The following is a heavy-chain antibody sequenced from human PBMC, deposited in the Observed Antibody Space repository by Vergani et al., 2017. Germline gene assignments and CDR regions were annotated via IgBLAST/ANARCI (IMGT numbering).Heavy chain of an antibody. CDR1: GGSISSSNW. CDR2: INHSGST. V-gene: IGHV4-4*02. Sequence: QVQLQESGPGLVKPSGTLSLTCAVSGGSISSSNWWSWVRQPPGKGLEWIGEINHSGSTNYNPSLKSRVTISVDTSKNQFSLKLSSVTAADTAVYYCARASPPHYYGSGSIAFDIWGQGTMVTVSS. CDR3: ARASPPHYYGSGSIAFDI. J-gene: IGHJ3*02. D-gene: IGHD3-10*01.